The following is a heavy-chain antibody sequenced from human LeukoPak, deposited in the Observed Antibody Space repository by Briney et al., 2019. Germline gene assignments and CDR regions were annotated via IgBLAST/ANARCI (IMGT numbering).Heavy chain of an antibody. Sequence: SQTLSLTCAISGDSVSSNSATWNWIRQSPSRGLEWLGRTYYRSKWYKYYAVSVKGRITINPDTSKNQFSLQLNSVTPEDTAVYYCARSYYYDSSGYYRYYFDYWGQGTLVTVSS. J-gene: IGHJ4*02. D-gene: IGHD3-22*01. CDR1: GDSVSSNSAT. V-gene: IGHV6-1*01. CDR2: TYYRSKWYK. CDR3: ARSYYYDSSGYYRYYFDY.